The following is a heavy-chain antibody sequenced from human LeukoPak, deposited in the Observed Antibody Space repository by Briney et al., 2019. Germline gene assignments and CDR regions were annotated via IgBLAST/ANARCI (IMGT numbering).Heavy chain of an antibody. CDR2: IYLSGST. CDR1: GGSISSSNW. J-gene: IGHJ4*02. D-gene: IGHD2-2*01. CDR3: ARDLSYCSSTSCSRSAPLHY. Sequence: SETLSLTCAVSGGSISSSNWWSWVRQPPGKGLEWIGEIYLSGSTNYNPSLKSRVTISVDKSKNQFSLKLSPVTAADTAVYYCARDLSYCSSTSCSRSAPLHYWGQGILVTVSS. V-gene: IGHV4-4*02.